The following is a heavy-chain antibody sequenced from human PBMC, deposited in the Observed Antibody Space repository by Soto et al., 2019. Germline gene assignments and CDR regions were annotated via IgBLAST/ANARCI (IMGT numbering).Heavy chain of an antibody. J-gene: IGHJ6*02. CDR1: GGSISSYY. D-gene: IGHD6-19*01. CDR2: IYYSGST. V-gene: IGHV4-59*01. Sequence: SETLSLTCTVSGGSISSYYWSWIRQPPGKGLEWIGYIYYSGSTNYNPSLKSRVTISVDTSKNQFSLKLSSVTAADTAVYYCARAFRPSGWYAYYYYYGMDVWGQGATVTVS. CDR3: ARAFRPSGWYAYYYYYGMDV.